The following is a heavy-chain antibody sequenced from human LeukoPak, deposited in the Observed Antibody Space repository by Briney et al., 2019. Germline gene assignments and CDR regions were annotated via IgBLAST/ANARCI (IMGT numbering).Heavy chain of an antibody. CDR3: AKDMTVGALDY. V-gene: IGHV3-30*02. J-gene: IGHJ4*02. CDR1: GCTISNYC. Sequence: AESLSLSCGASGCTISNYCMDWVRQAPGRGLEWVAFIRYDGSNKYYAGSVKGRLTISRGNSKNTLYLQMNSLRAEDTAVYYCAKDMTVGALDYWGQGTLVTVSS. CDR2: IRYDGSNK. D-gene: IGHD1-26*01.